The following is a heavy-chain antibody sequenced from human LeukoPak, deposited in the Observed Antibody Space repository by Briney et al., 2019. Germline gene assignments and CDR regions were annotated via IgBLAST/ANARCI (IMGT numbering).Heavy chain of an antibody. D-gene: IGHD2-15*01. J-gene: IGHJ6*03. CDR1: GFTFSSYA. CDR3: AKNGDRGAYCSGGSCYPYFYYYMDV. V-gene: IGHV3-23*01. CDR2: ISSSGGST. Sequence: PGGSLRLSCAASGFTFSSYAMSWVRQAPGKGLEWVSAISSSGGSTYYADSVKGRFTISRDHSKNTLYLQMNSLRAEDTALYYCAKNGDRGAYCSGGSCYPYFYYYMDVWGKGTTVTISS.